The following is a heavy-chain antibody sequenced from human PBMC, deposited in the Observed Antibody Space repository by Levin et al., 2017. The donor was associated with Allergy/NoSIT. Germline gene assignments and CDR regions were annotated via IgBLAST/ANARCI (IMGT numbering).Heavy chain of an antibody. CDR2: IYPGDSDT. CDR3: ARSRDGYKTYYFDY. Sequence: ASVKVSCKGSGYSFTSYWIGWVRQMPGKGLEWMGIIYPGDSDTRYSPSFQGQVTISADKSISTAYLQWSSLKASDTAMYYCARSRDGYKTYYFDYWGQGTLVTVSS. V-gene: IGHV5-51*01. CDR1: GYSFTSYW. D-gene: IGHD5-24*01. J-gene: IGHJ4*02.